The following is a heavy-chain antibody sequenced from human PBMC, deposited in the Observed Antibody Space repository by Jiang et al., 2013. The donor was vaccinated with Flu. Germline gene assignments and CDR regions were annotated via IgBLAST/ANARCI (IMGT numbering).Heavy chain of an antibody. J-gene: IGHJ4*02. CDR2: IYYSGST. CDR3: ARVQGVGYGGNSIEFPFDY. V-gene: IGHV4-61*01. CDR1: GGSVSSGSYY. D-gene: IGHD4-23*01. Sequence: GSGLVKPSETLSLTCTVSGGSVSSGSYYWSWIRQPPGKGLEWIGYIYYSGSTNYNPSLKSRVTISVDTSKNQFSLKLSSVTAADTAVYYCARVQGVGYGGNSIEFPFDYWGQGTLVTVSS.